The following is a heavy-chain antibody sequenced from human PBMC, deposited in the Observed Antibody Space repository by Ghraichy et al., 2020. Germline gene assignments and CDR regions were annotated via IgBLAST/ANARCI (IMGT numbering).Heavy chain of an antibody. CDR1: GDSISSYY. CDR2: IYYGGDT. CDR3: ATWDFSPHNAFAI. V-gene: IGHV4-59*01. J-gene: IGHJ3*02. D-gene: IGHD3-3*01. Sequence: ETLSLTCTVSGDSISSYYWSWIRQPPGKGLQWIAYIYYGGDTRYNPSLKSRVTVSLDTSKSQVSLELSSVTAADTAVYYCATWDFSPHNAFAIWGLGTMVTVSS.